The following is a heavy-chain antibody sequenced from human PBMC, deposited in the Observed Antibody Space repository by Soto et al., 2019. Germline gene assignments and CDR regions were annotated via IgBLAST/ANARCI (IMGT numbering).Heavy chain of an antibody. CDR1: GVSISSSNG. D-gene: IGHD3-22*01. CDR3: ARSPKGSSGYYTYYFDY. CDR2: IYYSGST. J-gene: IGHJ4*02. Sequence: SETLSLTCAVSGVSISSSNGWSWVRQPPGKGLEWIGEIYYSGSTYYNPSLKSRVTISVDTSKNQFSLKLSSVTAADAAVYYCARSPKGSSGYYTYYFDYWGQGTLVTVSS. V-gene: IGHV4-4*02.